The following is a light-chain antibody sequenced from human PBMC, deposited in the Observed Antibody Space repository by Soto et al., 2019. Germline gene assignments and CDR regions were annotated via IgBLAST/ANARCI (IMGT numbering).Light chain of an antibody. CDR1: TSNIRSNN. CDR2: RSN. V-gene: IGLV1-47*01. CDR3: AVWDVTLSGWV. J-gene: IGLJ3*02. Sequence: QSVLTQPPSASGTPGQRVTISCSGSTSNIRSNNVYWYQQVPGTAPKFLIYRSNQRPSGVPDRFSGSKSGTSASLAISGLRSDDEAAYYCAVWDVTLSGWVFGGGTKLTVL.